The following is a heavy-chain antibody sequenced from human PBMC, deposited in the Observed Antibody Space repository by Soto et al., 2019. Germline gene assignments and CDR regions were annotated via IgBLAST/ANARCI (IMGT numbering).Heavy chain of an antibody. CDR1: GFTFSSYA. CDR2: INSNGGST. J-gene: IGHJ4*02. CDR3: ARGLAYFDY. V-gene: IGHV3-64*01. Sequence: EVQRVESGGGLVQPGGSLRLSCAASGFTFSSYAMHWVRQAPGKGLEYVSAINSNGGSTYYANSVKGRFTISRDNSKNTLYLQMGSLRAEDMAVYYCARGLAYFDYWGQGTLVTVSS.